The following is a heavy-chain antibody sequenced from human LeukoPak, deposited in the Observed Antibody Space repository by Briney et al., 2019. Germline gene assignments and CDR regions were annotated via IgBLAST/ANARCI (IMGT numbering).Heavy chain of an antibody. D-gene: IGHD3-22*01. V-gene: IGHV3-74*01. CDR2: INSDGSTT. CDR1: GFTFSSFW. J-gene: IGHJ4*02. Sequence: GGSLRLSCAASGFTFSSFWMHWVRQPPGKGLVWVSGINSDGSTTGYGGSVKGRLTISRDNAKSTVHLQMNSLRAEDTAVYYCARVLHKRTYDSTTYYGYWGQGTLVTVSS. CDR3: ARVLHKRTYDSTTYYGY.